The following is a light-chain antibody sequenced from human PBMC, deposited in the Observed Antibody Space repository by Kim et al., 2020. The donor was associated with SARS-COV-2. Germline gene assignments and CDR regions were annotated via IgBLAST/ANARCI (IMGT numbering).Light chain of an antibody. V-gene: IGLV3-1*01. CDR2: QDS. CDR1: KLGDKY. CDR3: QAWDSPYWV. J-gene: IGLJ3*02. Sequence: SVSPGQTASITCSGDKLGDKYACWYQQKPGQSPVLVIYQDSKRPSGIPERFSGSNSGNTATLTISGTQAMDEADYYCQAWDSPYWVFGGGTQLTVL.